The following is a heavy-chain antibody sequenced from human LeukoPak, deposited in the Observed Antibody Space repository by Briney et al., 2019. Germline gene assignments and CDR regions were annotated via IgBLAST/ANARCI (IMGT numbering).Heavy chain of an antibody. Sequence: ASVKVSCKASGYTFTGYYMHWVRQAPGQGLEWMGWINPNSGGTNYAQKFQGRVTMTRDTSISTAYMELSRLRSDDTAVYYCARGDSEGANYYYYYYMDVWGKGTTVTISS. CDR1: GYTFTGYY. CDR2: INPNSGGT. V-gene: IGHV1-2*02. D-gene: IGHD1-26*01. J-gene: IGHJ6*03. CDR3: ARGDSEGANYYYYYYMDV.